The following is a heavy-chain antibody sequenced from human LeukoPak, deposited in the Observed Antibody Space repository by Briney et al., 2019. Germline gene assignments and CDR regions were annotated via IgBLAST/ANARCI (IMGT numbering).Heavy chain of an antibody. CDR3: ARRSIAAAVDY. CDR2: VYYTGIT. Sequence: PSETLFLTCSVSAGSIAESSDYWGWIRQPPGKGLERIGSVYYTGITDYNPSLKSRATIFVDTSENKFSLNLTSVTAAHTAVYYCARRSIAAAVDYWGRGTLVTVSS. D-gene: IGHD6-13*01. J-gene: IGHJ4*02. CDR1: AGSIAESSDY. V-gene: IGHV4-39*01.